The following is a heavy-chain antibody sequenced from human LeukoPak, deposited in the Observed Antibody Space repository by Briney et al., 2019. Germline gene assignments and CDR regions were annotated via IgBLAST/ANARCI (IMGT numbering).Heavy chain of an antibody. J-gene: IGHJ6*02. V-gene: IGHV4-39*01. D-gene: IGHD1-1*01. CDR3: ARSQRRSYYGMDV. CDR1: GGSISNNNYY. Sequence: SETLSLTCTVSGGSISNNNYYWAWIRQPPGKGLECIGSIYYSGSPYYNPSLKSRVTISVDTSENQFSLRLSSVTAADTAVYYCARSQRRSYYGMDVWGQGTTVTVSS. CDR2: IYYSGSP.